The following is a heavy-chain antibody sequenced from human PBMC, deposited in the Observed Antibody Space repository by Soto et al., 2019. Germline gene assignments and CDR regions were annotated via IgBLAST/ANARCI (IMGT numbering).Heavy chain of an antibody. V-gene: IGHV4-31*03. CDR3: AREGDYRTWFEP. Sequence: VQLEESGPGLLKPSQTPSLTCTVSGESIATGAFYWSWIRLQSGKGPEWIGSIFYAGDTYYNPSLKSRVEISLDGSQNQFSLNLRSVTAADTAVYYCAREGDYRTWFEPWGPGTLVTVSS. D-gene: IGHD4-17*01. CDR2: IFYAGDT. CDR1: GESIATGAFY. J-gene: IGHJ5*02.